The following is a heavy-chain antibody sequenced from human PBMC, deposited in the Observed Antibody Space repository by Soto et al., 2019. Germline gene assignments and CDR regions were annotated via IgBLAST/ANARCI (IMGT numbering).Heavy chain of an antibody. Sequence: GGSLRLSCAASGFTFSDYYISWIRQAPGKGLEWVSYISSSGSTIYYADSVKGRFTISRDNAKNSLYLQMNSLRAEDTAVYYCARDRRGDFWSGYYNPSNYYGMDVWGQGTTVTVS. CDR2: ISSSGSTI. D-gene: IGHD3-3*01. J-gene: IGHJ6*02. V-gene: IGHV3-11*01. CDR3: ARDRRGDFWSGYYNPSNYYGMDV. CDR1: GFTFSDYY.